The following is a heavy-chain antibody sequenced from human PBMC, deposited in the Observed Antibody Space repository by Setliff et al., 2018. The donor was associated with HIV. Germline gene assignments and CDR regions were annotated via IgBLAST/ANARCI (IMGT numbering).Heavy chain of an antibody. Sequence: ASVKVSCKASGGTFSSYAISWVRQAPGQGLEWMGGIIPIFGKAKYAQKFQGRVTITADESTSTAYMELSSLRSEDTAVYYCARGPYSSSSYYYGMDVWGQGTTVTVSS. V-gene: IGHV1-69*13. CDR2: IIPIFGKA. CDR1: GGTFSSYA. D-gene: IGHD6-6*01. J-gene: IGHJ6*02. CDR3: ARGPYSSSSYYYGMDV.